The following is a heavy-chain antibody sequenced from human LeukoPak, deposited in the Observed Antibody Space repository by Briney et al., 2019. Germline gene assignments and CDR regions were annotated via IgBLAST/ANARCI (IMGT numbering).Heavy chain of an antibody. V-gene: IGHV3-48*04. CDR3: VREARGYHYTYFDY. Sequence: PGGSLRLSCAASGFTFSSYSMNWVRQAPGKGLEWVSYISSSSSTIYYADSVQGRFTVSREDARNSLYLQMNSLRAGDTAVYYCVREARGYHYTYFDYWGQGTPVTVSS. J-gene: IGHJ4*02. CDR2: ISSSSSTI. D-gene: IGHD5-18*01. CDR1: GFTFSSYS.